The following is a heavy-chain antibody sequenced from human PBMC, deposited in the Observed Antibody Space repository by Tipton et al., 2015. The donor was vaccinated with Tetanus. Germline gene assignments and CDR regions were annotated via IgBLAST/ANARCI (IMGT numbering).Heavy chain of an antibody. D-gene: IGHD3-22*01. CDR1: GYTFTGYY. Sequence: QLVQSGAEMKKPGASVKVSCKASGYTFTGYYMYWVRQAPGQGLEWMGWIDPNSGGTVYAQNFQGRVTMTRDTSISTAYMELRSLRSDDTAVYYCARDRGYYIYYGMDVWGPGTTVTVS. V-gene: IGHV1-2*02. CDR2: IDPNSGGT. CDR3: ARDRGYYIYYGMDV. J-gene: IGHJ6*02.